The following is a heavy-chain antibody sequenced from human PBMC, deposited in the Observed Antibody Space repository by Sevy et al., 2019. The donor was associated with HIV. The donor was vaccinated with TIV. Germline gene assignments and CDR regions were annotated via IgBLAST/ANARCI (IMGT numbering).Heavy chain of an antibody. CDR1: GFTFNTYW. CDR2: INPDGSEK. D-gene: IGHD2-2*01. CDR3: ARLLWDVVVVPGTTPGQYFDY. Sequence: GGSLRLSCVASGFTFNTYWMTWVRQAPGKGLEWVASINPDGSEKDYVDSLKGRFTVSRDNAETSLYLHMNSLRVEDTAVYFCARLLWDVVVVPGTTPGQYFDYWGQGTLVTVSS. V-gene: IGHV3-7*01. J-gene: IGHJ4*02.